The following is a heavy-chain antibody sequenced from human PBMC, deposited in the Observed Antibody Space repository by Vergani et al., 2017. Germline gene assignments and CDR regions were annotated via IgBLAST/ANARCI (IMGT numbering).Heavy chain of an antibody. V-gene: IGHV3-30*02. CDR1: GFTFSSYC. Sequence: QVQLVESGGGVVQPGGSLRLSCAASGFTFSSYCMHWVRQAPGKGLERVAFIRYDGSNKYYADSVKGRFTISRDNSKNTLYLQMNSLRAEDTAVYYCAKDLGVESFPPWSYYKSPFGMDVWGQGTTVTVSS. CDR2: IRYDGSNK. J-gene: IGHJ6*02. D-gene: IGHD3-10*01. CDR3: AKDLGVESFPPWSYYKSPFGMDV.